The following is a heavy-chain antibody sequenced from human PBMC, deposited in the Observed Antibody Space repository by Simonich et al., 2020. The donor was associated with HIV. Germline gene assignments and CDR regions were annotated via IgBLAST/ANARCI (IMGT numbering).Heavy chain of an antibody. CDR2: IRSKAYGETT. D-gene: IGHD5-18*01. Sequence: EYGGGLVQPGRSLRLSCTASGFTFGDYAMSWVRQAPGKGMEWVGFIRSKAYGETTEYAASVKGIFTISRDDSKSVAYLQMNSLKTEDTAVYYCTRVPDLGYSYGSFDSWGQGTLVTVSS. CDR1: GFTFGDYA. CDR3: TRVPDLGYSYGSFDS. V-gene: IGHV3-49*04. J-gene: IGHJ4*02.